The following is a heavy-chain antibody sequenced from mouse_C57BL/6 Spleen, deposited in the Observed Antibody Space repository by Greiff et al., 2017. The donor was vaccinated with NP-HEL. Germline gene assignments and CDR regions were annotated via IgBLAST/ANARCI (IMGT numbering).Heavy chain of an antibody. D-gene: IGHD1-1*01. CDR2: IYPRSGNT. CDR1: GYTFTSYG. Sequence: QVQLQQSGAELARPGASVKLSCKASGYTFTSYGISWVKQRTGQGLEWIGEIYPRSGNTYYNEKLKGKATLTVDQSSSTAYMQLKSLTSEDSAVYYCARATTSAWFAYWGQGTLVTVSA. J-gene: IGHJ3*01. CDR3: ARATTSAWFAY. V-gene: IGHV1-81*01.